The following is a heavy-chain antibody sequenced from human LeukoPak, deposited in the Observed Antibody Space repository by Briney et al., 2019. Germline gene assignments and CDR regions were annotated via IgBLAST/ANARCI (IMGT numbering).Heavy chain of an antibody. CDR2: IKEDGSDK. D-gene: IGHD5-24*01. V-gene: IGHV3-7*01. J-gene: IGHJ6*04. CDR1: GFTFSTSW. CDR3: TRATRETDV. Sequence: GGSLRLSCVASGFTFSTSWMTWVRQAAGKGLEWVANIKEDGSDKHYVDSVKGRFTISRDNAKNSLYLQMNSLRVEDTAVYYCTRATRETDVWGKGTTVTVSS.